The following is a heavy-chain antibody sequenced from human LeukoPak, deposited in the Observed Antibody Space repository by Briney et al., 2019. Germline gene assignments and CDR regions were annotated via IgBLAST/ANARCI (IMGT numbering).Heavy chain of an antibody. CDR1: GFTFSSYE. J-gene: IGHJ4*02. V-gene: IGHV3-48*03. D-gene: IGHD2-8*01. CDR2: ISKSGRTI. Sequence: GGSLRLSCAASGFTFSSYEMRWVRQAPGKGLEWVSYISKSGRTIYYADSVKGRFTISRDNAKNSLYLQTNSLRAEDTAVYYCAREERYCTNGVCPGAFDYWGQGTLVTVSS. CDR3: AREERYCTNGVCPGAFDY.